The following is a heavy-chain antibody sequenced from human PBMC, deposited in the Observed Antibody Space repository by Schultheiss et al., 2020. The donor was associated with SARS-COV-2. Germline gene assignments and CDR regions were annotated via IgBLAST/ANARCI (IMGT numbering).Heavy chain of an antibody. CDR3: ATLYSSSWGDTFDI. V-gene: IGHV4-59*01. CDR1: GVSISSYY. J-gene: IGHJ3*02. Sequence: SETLSLTCTVSGVSISSYYWSWIRQSPGKGVEWIGYIHHSGSTNYNPSLKSRVTISVDTSKNQFSLKLSSVTAADTAVYYCATLYSSSWGDTFDIWGQGTMVTVSS. CDR2: IHHSGST. D-gene: IGHD6-13*01.